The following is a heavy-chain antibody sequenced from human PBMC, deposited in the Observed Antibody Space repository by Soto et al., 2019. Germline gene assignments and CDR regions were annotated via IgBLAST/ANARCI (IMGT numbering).Heavy chain of an antibody. V-gene: IGHV1-18*01. CDR1: GYTFTSYG. CDR3: ARSVGIFGVDKSYYYYYYGMDV. J-gene: IGHJ6*02. Sequence: ASVKVSCKASGYTFTSYGISWVRQAPGQGLEWKGGISAYNGNTNYAQKFQGRVTITTDESTSTAYMELSGLRSEDTAVYYCARSVGIFGVDKSYYYYYYGMDVWGQGTTVTVSS. D-gene: IGHD3-3*01. CDR2: ISAYNGNT.